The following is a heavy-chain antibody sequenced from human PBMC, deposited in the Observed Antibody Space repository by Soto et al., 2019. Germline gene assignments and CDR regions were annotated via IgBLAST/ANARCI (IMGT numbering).Heavy chain of an antibody. CDR2: IAYDGSFK. D-gene: IGHD2-15*01. J-gene: IGHJ4*02. CDR3: AKDRGGSWALDY. CDR1: GFAFTTYN. Sequence: QVQLVESGGGVVEPGRSLRLSCAASGFAFTTYNIHWVRQFPGKGLEWVAVIAYDGSFKTYADSVKGRFIVSRHNPKKRVVLHMNRFTHEDTAVYCCAKDRGGSWALDYWGQGTLVTVSS. V-gene: IGHV3-30*18.